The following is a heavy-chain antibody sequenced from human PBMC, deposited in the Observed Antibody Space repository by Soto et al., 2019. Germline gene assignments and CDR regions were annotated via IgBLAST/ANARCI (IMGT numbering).Heavy chain of an antibody. CDR2: ISHDGREK. CDR1: IFTFSSYG. V-gene: IGHV3-30*18. J-gene: IGHJ6*02. Sequence: SLRLSCAASIFTFSSYGMHWVRQAPGKGLEWMAVISHDGREKYYADSVKGRFTISRDNSKNTLYLEMNSLRDEDTAVYFCAKGSQEKVSLYYAMDVWGQGTTVTVSS. D-gene: IGHD3-10*01. CDR3: AKGSQEKVSLYYAMDV.